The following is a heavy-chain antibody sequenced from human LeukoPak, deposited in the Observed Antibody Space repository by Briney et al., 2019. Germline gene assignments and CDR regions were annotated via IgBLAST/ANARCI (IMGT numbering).Heavy chain of an antibody. Sequence: ASVKVSCKASGGTFSSYAISWVRQAPGQGLEWMGGIIPIFGTANYAQKFQGRVTITADKSTSTAYMELSSLRSEDTAVYYCARDQAGEQPWSDPWGQGTLVTVSS. V-gene: IGHV1-69*06. D-gene: IGHD1/OR15-1a*01. CDR3: ARDQAGEQPWSDP. CDR2: IIPIFGTA. J-gene: IGHJ5*02. CDR1: GGTFSSYA.